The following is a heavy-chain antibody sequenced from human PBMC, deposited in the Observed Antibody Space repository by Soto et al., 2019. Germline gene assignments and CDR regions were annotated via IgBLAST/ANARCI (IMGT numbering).Heavy chain of an antibody. D-gene: IGHD6-13*01. CDR2: IIPIFGTA. J-gene: IGHJ5*02. CDR1: GGTFSSYA. CDR3: ARLSPALTYSTNWFDP. V-gene: IGHV1-69*01. Sequence: QVQLVQSGAEVKKPGSSVKVSCKASGGTFSSYAISWVRQAPGQGLEWMGGIIPIFGTANYAQKFQGRVTITADESTSTAYMELSSLRSEDTAVYYCARLSPALTYSTNWFDPWGQGTLVTVSS.